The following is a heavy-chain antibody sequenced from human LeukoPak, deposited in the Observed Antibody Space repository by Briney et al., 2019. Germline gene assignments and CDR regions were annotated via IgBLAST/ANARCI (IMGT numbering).Heavy chain of an antibody. J-gene: IGHJ4*02. CDR2: IDPSDSET. Sequence: GESLKISCKASGYTFTNYWIGWVRQMPGEGLEWMGIIDPSDSETRYTPSFQGQVTISADKSLRTAYLQWNSLKASDTAMYYCARQTAMGRSGDYWGQGTLVTVSS. V-gene: IGHV5-51*01. CDR3: ARQTAMGRSGDY. D-gene: IGHD5-18*01. CDR1: GYTFTNYW.